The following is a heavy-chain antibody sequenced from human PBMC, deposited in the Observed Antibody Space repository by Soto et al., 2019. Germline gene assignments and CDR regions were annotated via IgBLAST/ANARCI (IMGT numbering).Heavy chain of an antibody. CDR3: VRGRYSLSYSFDY. CDR1: GDSINSNGFY. CDR2: IYYNGNT. D-gene: IGHD5-18*01. Sequence: QVQLQESGPGLVKPSQTLSLTCTVSGDSINSNGFYWSWIRQHPEKGLEWIGYIYYNGNTLYNPSLGSRVTISVDTSKIQFSLHLTSVTAADTAVYYCVRGRYSLSYSFDYWGQGTLVTVSS. V-gene: IGHV4-31*03. J-gene: IGHJ4*02.